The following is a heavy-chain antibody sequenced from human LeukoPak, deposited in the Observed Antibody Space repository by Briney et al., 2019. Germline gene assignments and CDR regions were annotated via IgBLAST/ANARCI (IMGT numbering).Heavy chain of an antibody. V-gene: IGHV4-38-2*02. D-gene: IGHD2-2*01. J-gene: IGHJ6*03. CDR3: ARQDCSSTSCYLVYYYYMDV. CDR2: ISHSGST. Sequence: PSETLSLTCTVSGYSISSGYYWGWIRQPPGKGLEWIGSISHSGSTYYKPSLKSRVTISVDTSKNQFSLKLSSVTAADTAVYYCARQDCSSTSCYLVYYYYMDVWGKGTTVTISS. CDR1: GYSISSGYY.